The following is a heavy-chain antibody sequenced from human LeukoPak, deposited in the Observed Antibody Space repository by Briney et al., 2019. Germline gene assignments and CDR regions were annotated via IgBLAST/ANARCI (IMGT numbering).Heavy chain of an antibody. V-gene: IGHV3-23*01. CDR1: GVTFSSYG. J-gene: IGHJ4*02. CDR2: ISGSGGST. Sequence: GGSLRLSCTASGVTFSSYGMNWVRQAPGKGLEWVSAISGSGGSTYYADSVKGRFTISRDNSKNTLYLQMNSLRAEDTAVYYCAKDGLTMVRGVYFDYWGQGTLVTVSS. CDR3: AKDGLTMVRGVYFDY. D-gene: IGHD3-10*01.